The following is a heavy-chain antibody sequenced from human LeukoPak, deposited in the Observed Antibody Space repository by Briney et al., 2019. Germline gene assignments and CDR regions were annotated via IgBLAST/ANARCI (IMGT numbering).Heavy chain of an antibody. CDR1: GGSISTKY. CDR2: ISYIGST. V-gene: IGHV4-59*01. J-gene: IGHJ4*02. D-gene: IGHD3-22*01. CDR3: AREDYYDSSGYSH. Sequence: SETLSLTCTVSGGSISTKYWSWIRQPPGKGLEWIGYISYIGSTNYNPSLKSRVTISVDTSKNQFSLKLSSVTAADTAVYYCAREDYYDSSGYSHWGQGTLVTVSS.